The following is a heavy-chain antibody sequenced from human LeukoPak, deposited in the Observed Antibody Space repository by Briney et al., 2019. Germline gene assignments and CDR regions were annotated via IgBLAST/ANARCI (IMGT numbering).Heavy chain of an antibody. D-gene: IGHD3-10*01. CDR3: ARGPYVLLWFGEFPSFDY. J-gene: IGHJ4*02. CDR2: MNPNSGNT. V-gene: IGHV1-8*01. CDR1: GYTFTSYD. Sequence: ASVKVSCKASGYTFTSYDINWVRQATGQGLEWMGWMNPNSGNTGYAQKFQGRVTMTRNTSISTAYMGLSSLRSEDTAVYYSARGPYVLLWFGEFPSFDYWGQGTLVAVSS.